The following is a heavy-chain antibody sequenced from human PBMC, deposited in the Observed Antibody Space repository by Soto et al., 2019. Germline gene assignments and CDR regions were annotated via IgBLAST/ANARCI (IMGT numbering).Heavy chain of an antibody. CDR3: ARETYVDYVYDY. CDR2: INAGNGNT. J-gene: IGHJ4*02. V-gene: IGHV1-3*01. D-gene: IGHD4-17*01. CDR1: GYTFTSNA. Sequence: QVQLVQSGAEVKKPGASVKVSCKASGYTFTSNAMHWVRQAPGQRLEWMGWINAGNGNTKYSQKFQGRVTITRDTSASTAYMELSSLRSEDTAVYYCARETYVDYVYDYWGQGTLVTVSS.